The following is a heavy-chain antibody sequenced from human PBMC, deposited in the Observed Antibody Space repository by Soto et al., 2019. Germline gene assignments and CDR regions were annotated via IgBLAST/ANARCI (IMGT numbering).Heavy chain of an antibody. D-gene: IGHD3-3*01. CDR2: ISGSGGST. CDR1: GFTFSSYA. Sequence: GGSLRLSCAASGFTFSSYAMSWVRQAPGKGLEWVSAISGSGGSTYYADSVKGRFTISRDNSKNTLYLQMNSLRAEDTAVYYCAKFVWYQLPRAAYYDFWSGYYFDYWGQGTLVTVSS. J-gene: IGHJ4*02. V-gene: IGHV3-23*01. CDR3: AKFVWYQLPRAAYYDFWSGYYFDY.